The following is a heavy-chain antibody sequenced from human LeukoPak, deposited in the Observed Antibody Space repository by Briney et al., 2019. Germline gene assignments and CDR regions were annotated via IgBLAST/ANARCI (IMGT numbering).Heavy chain of an antibody. CDR3: ARERLAVAGPFDY. CDR1: GFTFSSYA. Sequence: GGSLRLSCAASGFTFSSYAMHWVRQAPGKGLEWVAVISYDGNNKYYADSVKGRFTISRDNSKNTLYLQMNSLRADDTAVYYCARERLAVAGPFDYWRQGTLVTVSS. CDR2: ISYDGNNK. D-gene: IGHD6-19*01. V-gene: IGHV3-30-3*01. J-gene: IGHJ4*02.